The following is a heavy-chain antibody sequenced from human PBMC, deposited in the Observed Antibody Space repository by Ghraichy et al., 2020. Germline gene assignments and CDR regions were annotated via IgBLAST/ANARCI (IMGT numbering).Heavy chain of an antibody. D-gene: IGHD4-17*01. Sequence: GGSLRLSCAASGFTFSSYAMSWVRQAPGKGLEWVSAISGSGGSTYYADSVKGRFTISRDNSKNTLYLQMNSLRAEDTAVYYCAKTPLVVILRTTVTTPWGQGTLVTVSS. J-gene: IGHJ5*02. CDR3: AKTPLVVILRTTVTTP. V-gene: IGHV3-23*01. CDR2: ISGSGGST. CDR1: GFTFSSYA.